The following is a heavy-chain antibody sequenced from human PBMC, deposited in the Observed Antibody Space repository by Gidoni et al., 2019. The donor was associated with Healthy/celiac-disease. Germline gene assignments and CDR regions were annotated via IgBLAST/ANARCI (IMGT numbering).Heavy chain of an antibody. CDR3: ARGSGSYGGAFDI. CDR2: ISSNGGST. V-gene: IGHV3-64*01. D-gene: IGHD1-26*01. J-gene: IGHJ3*02. CDR1: GFTFSSYA. Sequence: EVQLVESGGGLVQPGGSLRLSCAASGFTFSSYAMHWVRQAPGKGLEYVSAISSNGGSTYYANSVKGRFTISRDNSKNTLYLQMGSLRAEDMAVYYCARGSGSYGGAFDIWGQGKMVTVSS.